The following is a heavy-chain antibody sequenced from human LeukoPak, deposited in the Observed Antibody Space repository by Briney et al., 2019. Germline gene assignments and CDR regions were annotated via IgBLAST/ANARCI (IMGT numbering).Heavy chain of an antibody. V-gene: IGHV4-61*02. CDR2: ISSTGST. Sequence: SETLSLTCTVSGGSISSGSYYWSWIRQPAGKGLEYLGRISSTGSTNYNPSLRSRVTISADTSKNHFSLKLTSVTAADTAVYYCARDQTYSGSGIYTYFDYWGQGILVTVSS. D-gene: IGHD3-10*01. CDR1: GGSISSGSYY. J-gene: IGHJ4*02. CDR3: ARDQTYSGSGIYTYFDY.